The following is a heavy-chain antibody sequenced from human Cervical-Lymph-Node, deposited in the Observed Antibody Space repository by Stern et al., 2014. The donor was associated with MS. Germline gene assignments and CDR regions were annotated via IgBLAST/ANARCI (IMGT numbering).Heavy chain of an antibody. CDR1: GLTFSTSV. V-gene: IGHV3-33*01. CDR3: ATSTASDAFDI. D-gene: IGHD2/OR15-2a*01. CDR2: LWNDGSKE. J-gene: IGHJ3*02. Sequence: VQLVESGGGVVQPGRSLRLSCVASGLTFSTSVMHWVRQAPGKGLEWVAVLWNDGSKEHYTDAVKGRSSTSRDTAKNTLHLQMSSLIAEDTAVYFCATSTASDAFDIWGQGTLVTVSS.